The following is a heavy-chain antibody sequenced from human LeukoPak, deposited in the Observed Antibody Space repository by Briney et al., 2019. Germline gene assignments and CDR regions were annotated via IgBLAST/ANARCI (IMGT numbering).Heavy chain of an antibody. CDR3: ARGDDSSGYYFLPFDY. CDR2: IYYSGST. J-gene: IGHJ4*02. CDR1: GGSISSGGYY. Sequence: SETLSLACTVSGGSISSGGYYWSRIRQHPGKGLEWIGYIYYSGSTYYNPSLKSRVTISVDTSKNQFSLKLSSVTAADTAVYYCARGDDSSGYYFLPFDYWGQGTLVTVSS. D-gene: IGHD3-22*01. V-gene: IGHV4-31*03.